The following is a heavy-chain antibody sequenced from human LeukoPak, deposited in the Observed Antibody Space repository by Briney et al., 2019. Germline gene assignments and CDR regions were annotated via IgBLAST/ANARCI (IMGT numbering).Heavy chain of an antibody. CDR2: IIPIFGTA. D-gene: IGHD2-2*01. V-gene: IGHV1-69*05. CDR3: ARDLEHCRNIICSNSAY. J-gene: IGHJ4*02. CDR1: GGTFSSYA. Sequence: ASVTVSCKASGGTFSSYAISWVRQAPGQGLEWMGGIIPIFGTANYAQKFQGRVTITTDESTSTAYMDLRSLRSDDTAVYYCARDLEHCRNIICSNSAYWGQGTLVTVSS.